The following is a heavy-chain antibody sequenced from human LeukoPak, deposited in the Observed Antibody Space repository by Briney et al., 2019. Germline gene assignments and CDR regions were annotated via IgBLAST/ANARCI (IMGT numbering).Heavy chain of an antibody. V-gene: IGHV3-21*01. J-gene: IGHJ4*02. D-gene: IGHD3-10*01. CDR3: AKEGGRGLLWFGGYYFDY. Sequence: GGSLRLSCAASGFTFSSYSMNWVRQAPGKGLEWVSSISSSSSYIYYTDSVKGRFTISRDNAKNSLYLQMNSLRAEDTAVYYCAKEGGRGLLWFGGYYFDYWGQGTLATVSS. CDR2: ISSSSSYI. CDR1: GFTFSSYS.